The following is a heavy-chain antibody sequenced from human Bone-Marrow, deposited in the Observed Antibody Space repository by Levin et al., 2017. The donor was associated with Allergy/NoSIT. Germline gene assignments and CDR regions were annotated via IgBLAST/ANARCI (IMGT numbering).Heavy chain of an antibody. Sequence: ASVKVSCKASGGTLTSYAISWVRQAPGQGLEWMGRIVPILGTADYPQNFQGRVAMTTDKSTSTAYMELSSLRSEDTAVYYCATDSPREGYNHWGQGTLVAVSS. J-gene: IGHJ5*02. D-gene: IGHD5-24*01. CDR1: GGTLTSYA. CDR3: ATDSPREGYNH. V-gene: IGHV1-69*04. CDR2: IVPILGTA.